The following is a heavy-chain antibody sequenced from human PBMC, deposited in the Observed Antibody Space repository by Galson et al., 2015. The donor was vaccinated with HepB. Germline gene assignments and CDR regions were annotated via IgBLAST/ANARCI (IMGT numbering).Heavy chain of an antibody. V-gene: IGHV3-74*01. J-gene: IGHJ4*02. Sequence: SLRLSCAASGFTFRTSWMHWVRQVPGKGLVWVAHINRDGSSRTYADSVKGRFTISRDNAKNTLYLQMHSLRAEDTATYHCARDLSYSPGDWGQGVLVTVTA. CDR3: ARDLSYSPGD. CDR1: GFTFRTSW. D-gene: IGHD5-18*01. CDR2: INRDGSSR.